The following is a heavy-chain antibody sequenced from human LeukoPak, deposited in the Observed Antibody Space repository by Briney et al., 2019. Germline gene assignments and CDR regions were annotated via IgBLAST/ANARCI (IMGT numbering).Heavy chain of an antibody. J-gene: IGHJ4*02. CDR3: AKDSREKIYGSGKFSGDY. Sequence: GGSLRLSCAASGFTFSSYAMSWGRQAPGKGLEWVSAISGSGGSTYYADSVKGRVTISRDNSKNTLYMQMNSLRAEDTAVYYCAKDSREKIYGSGKFSGDYWGQGTLVTVSS. D-gene: IGHD3-10*01. CDR2: ISGSGGST. V-gene: IGHV3-23*01. CDR1: GFTFSSYA.